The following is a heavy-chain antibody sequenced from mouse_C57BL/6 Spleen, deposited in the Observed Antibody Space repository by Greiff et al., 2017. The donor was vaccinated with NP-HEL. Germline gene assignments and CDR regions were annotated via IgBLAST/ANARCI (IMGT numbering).Heavy chain of an antibody. J-gene: IGHJ4*01. D-gene: IGHD1-2*01. Sequence: QVQLKQSGPGLVQPSQSLSITCTVSVFSLTSYGVHWVRQSPGKGLEWLGVIWSGGSTDYNAAFISRLSISKDNSKSQVFFKMNSLQADDTAIYYCARRNYYGYYAMDYWGQGTSVTVSS. CDR3: ARRNYYGYYAMDY. V-gene: IGHV2-2*01. CDR2: IWSGGST. CDR1: VFSLTSYG.